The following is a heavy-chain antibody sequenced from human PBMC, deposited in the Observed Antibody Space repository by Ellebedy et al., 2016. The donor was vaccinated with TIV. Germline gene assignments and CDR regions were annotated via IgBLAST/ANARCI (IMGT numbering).Heavy chain of an antibody. J-gene: IGHJ6*02. CDR2: IYHSGST. CDR3: ARDFGGVSSSGMDV. V-gene: IGHV4-4*02. CDR1: GGSISSSNW. Sequence: SETLSLXCAVSGGSISSSNWWSWVRQPPGKGLEWIGEIYHSGSTNYNPSLKSRVTISVDKSKNQFSLKLSSVTAADTAVYYCARDFGGVSSSGMDVWGQGITVTVSS. D-gene: IGHD3-16*01.